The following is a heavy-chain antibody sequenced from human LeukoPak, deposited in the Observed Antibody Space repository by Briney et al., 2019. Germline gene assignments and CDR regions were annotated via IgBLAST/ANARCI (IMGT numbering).Heavy chain of an antibody. J-gene: IGHJ5*02. Sequence: GGSLRLSCAASGFTFSTFAMIWVRQPPGKGLEWVSSIFPSGGEIHYADSVKGRFTISRDNSKNTLYLQMNSLRAEDTAVYYCAKDDNYIRFLSWGQGTLVTVSS. V-gene: IGHV3-23*01. CDR1: GFTFSTFA. D-gene: IGHD3-16*01. CDR2: IFPSGGEI. CDR3: AKDDNYIRFLS.